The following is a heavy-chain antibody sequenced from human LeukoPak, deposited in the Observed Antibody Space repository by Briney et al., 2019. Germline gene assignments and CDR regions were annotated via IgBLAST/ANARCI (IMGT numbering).Heavy chain of an antibody. CDR2: IDWDDDK. CDR1: GFSLSTSGMR. Sequence: SGPTLVNPTQTLTLTCTFSGFSLSTSGMRVSWIRQPPGKALEWLARIDWDDDKFYSTSLKTRLTISKDTSKNQVVLTMTNMDPVDTATYYCARSGIAVAGTGDYFDYWGQGTLVTVPS. V-gene: IGHV2-70*04. J-gene: IGHJ4*02. CDR3: ARSGIAVAGTGDYFDY. D-gene: IGHD6-19*01.